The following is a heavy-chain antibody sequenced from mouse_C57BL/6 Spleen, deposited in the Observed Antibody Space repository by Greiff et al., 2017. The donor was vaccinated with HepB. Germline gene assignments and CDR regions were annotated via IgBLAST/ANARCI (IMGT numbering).Heavy chain of an antibody. CDR1: GYTFTSYW. V-gene: IGHV1S81*02. CDR2: INPSNGRT. CDR3: ARAITRDY. J-gene: IGHJ2*01. Sequence: VQLQQSGAELVKPGASVKLSCKASGYTFTSYWMHWVKQRPGQGLEWIGEINPSNGRTNYNEKFKSKATPTVDKSSSTTDMQLSSPTSEDSAVYYCARAITRDYWGQGTTLTVSS. D-gene: IGHD6-1*01.